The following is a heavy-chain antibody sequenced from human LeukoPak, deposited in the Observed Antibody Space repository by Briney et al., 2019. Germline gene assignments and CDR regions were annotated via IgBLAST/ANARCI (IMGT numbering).Heavy chain of an antibody. CDR1: GFSVSAYY. D-gene: IGHD5-18*01. CDR2: INSADST. J-gene: IGHJ4*02. Sequence: GGSLRLSCAASGFSVSAYYMSWVRHAPGQGLEWVSLINSADSTYYAESVKGRFTTSRDNSKNTVFLQMNRLRPEDTAMYYCARVSGYTSGYGADYWGQGTLVTVSS. CDR3: ARVSGYTSGYGADY. V-gene: IGHV3-66*02.